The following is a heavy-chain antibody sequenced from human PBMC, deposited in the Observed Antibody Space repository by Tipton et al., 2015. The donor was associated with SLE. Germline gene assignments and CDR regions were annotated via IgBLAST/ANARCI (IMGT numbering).Heavy chain of an antibody. CDR1: GYTFINYD. D-gene: IGHD2-15*01. V-gene: IGHV1-8*02. CDR3: ARDRGECSGGTCSYGWLDT. Sequence: QVQLVQSGAEVRKPGASVKISCQTAGYTFINYDVNWVRQAPGRGLEWMGWMSPQNGNTAYAQRFEGSVTLTRDTSTSTAYLEMRGLTSDDTGVYYCARDRGECSGGTCSYGWLDTWGQGTLVTVSS. J-gene: IGHJ5*02. CDR2: MSPQNGNT.